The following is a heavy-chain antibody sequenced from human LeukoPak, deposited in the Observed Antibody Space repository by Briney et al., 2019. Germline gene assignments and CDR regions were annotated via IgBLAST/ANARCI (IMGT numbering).Heavy chain of an antibody. J-gene: IGHJ4*02. Sequence: GGSLRLSCRTSGFTFSTHSMNWVRQAPGKGLERVASSRSYSGDIYYADSVKGRFTISRDNAKNTLYLQMNSLRADDTAIYYCARAKDMDWGQGTLVTVS. CDR2: SRSYSGDI. CDR3: ARAKDMD. V-gene: IGHV3-21*01. CDR1: GFTFSTHS.